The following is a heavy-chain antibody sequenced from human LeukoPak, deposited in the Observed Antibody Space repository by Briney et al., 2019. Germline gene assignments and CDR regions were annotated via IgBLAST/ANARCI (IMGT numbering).Heavy chain of an antibody. J-gene: IGHJ5*02. CDR2: IIPIFGTA. CDR1: GGTFSSYA. D-gene: IGHD2-15*01. V-gene: IGHV1-69*05. CDR3: ARGPLVVVNWFDP. Sequence: SVKVSCKASGGTFSSYAISWVRQAPGQGLEWMGRIIPIFGTANYAQKFQGRVTITTDESTSTAYMELSSQRSEDTAVYYCARGPLVVVNWFDPWGQGTLVTVSS.